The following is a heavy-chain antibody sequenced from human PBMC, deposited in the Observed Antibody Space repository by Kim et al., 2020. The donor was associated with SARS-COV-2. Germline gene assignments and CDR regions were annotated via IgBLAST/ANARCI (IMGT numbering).Heavy chain of an antibody. CDR2: INHSGST. CDR3: ARHYDFWSGYFAVGFDY. V-gene: IGHV4-34*01. D-gene: IGHD3-3*01. CDR1: GGSFSGYY. J-gene: IGHJ4*02. Sequence: SETLSLTCAVYGGSFSGYYWSWIRQPPGKGLEWIGEINHSGSTNYNPSLKSRVTISVDTSKNQFSLKLSSVTAADTAVYYCARHYDFWSGYFAVGFDYWGQGTLVTVSS.